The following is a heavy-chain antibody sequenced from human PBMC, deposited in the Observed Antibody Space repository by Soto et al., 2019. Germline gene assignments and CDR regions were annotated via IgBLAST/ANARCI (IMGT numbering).Heavy chain of an antibody. CDR1: GGLFSSYP. D-gene: IGHD3-22*01. V-gene: IGHV1-69*13. Sequence: SVKVSCKASGGLFSSYPISWVRQAPGQGLEWMGGIIPVFQTAYYTQRFQGRVTITADESTNTAYMELSSLRSEDTAIYYCARGGSGYTWFNEFWGQGTLVTVSS. CDR3: ARGGSGYTWFNEF. J-gene: IGHJ4*02. CDR2: IIPVFQTA.